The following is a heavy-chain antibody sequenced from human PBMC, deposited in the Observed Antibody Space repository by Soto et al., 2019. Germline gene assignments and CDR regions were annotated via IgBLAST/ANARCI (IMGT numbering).Heavy chain of an antibody. CDR1: GFTFSNYD. Sequence: GGSLRLSCAASGFTFSNYDMHWVRQVTGKGLEWVSTIGTAGDTYYPGSVKGRFTISRDNSKNTLYLQMNSLRAEDTAVYYCAKDLVRYSSGWYPGTSEYFQHWGQGTLVTVSS. CDR3: AKDLVRYSSGWYPGTSEYFQH. V-gene: IGHV3-13*01. CDR2: IGTAGDT. D-gene: IGHD6-19*01. J-gene: IGHJ1*01.